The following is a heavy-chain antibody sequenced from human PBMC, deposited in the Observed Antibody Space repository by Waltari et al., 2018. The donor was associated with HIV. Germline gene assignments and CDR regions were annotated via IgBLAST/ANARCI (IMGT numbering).Heavy chain of an antibody. CDR1: GFTFSNAW. CDR3: TIRTIFGALQH. Sequence: EVQLVESGGGLVKPGGSLRLSCAASGFTFSNAWMSWVRQVPGKGQDGFGRSKIKTDGGTTDYAAPVKGRFTISRDDSKNTLYLQMNSLKTEDTAVYYCTIRTIFGALQHWGQGTLVTVSS. CDR2: SKIKTDGGTT. D-gene: IGHD3-3*01. J-gene: IGHJ1*01. V-gene: IGHV3-15*01.